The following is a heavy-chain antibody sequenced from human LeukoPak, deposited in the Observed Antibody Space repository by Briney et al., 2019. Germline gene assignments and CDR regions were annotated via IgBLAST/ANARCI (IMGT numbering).Heavy chain of an antibody. D-gene: IGHD3-3*02. CDR1: GGTFSSYA. J-gene: IGHJ3*01. V-gene: IGHV1-2*02. CDR2: INPNSGGT. Sequence: ASVKVSCKASGGTFSSYAISWVRQAPGQGLEWMGWINPNSGGTNNAQDFQGRVTMTRDMSITTAYLELSSLTSDDTAVYYCARGCRWGSHFCAFDVWGQGTMVTVSS. CDR3: ARGCRWGSHFCAFDV.